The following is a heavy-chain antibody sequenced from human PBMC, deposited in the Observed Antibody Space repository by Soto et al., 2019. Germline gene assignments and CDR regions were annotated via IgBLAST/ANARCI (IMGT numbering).Heavy chain of an antibody. D-gene: IGHD1-26*01. J-gene: IGHJ4*02. CDR1: GFSLPTDRVG. CDR2: IYWDDTK. V-gene: IGHV2-5*02. Sequence: QITLKESGPTLVKPTQTLTLTCTFSGFSLPTDRVGVGWIRQPPGKALEWLAVIYWDDTKTYRPSLKSRLTITTDTSKNQVALTMTDMDPVDTATYYCAPAYGGRSLYWGQGTLVTVSS. CDR3: APAYGGRSLY.